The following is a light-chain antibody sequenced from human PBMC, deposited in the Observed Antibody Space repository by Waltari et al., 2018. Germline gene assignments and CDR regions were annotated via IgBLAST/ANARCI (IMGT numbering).Light chain of an antibody. Sequence: DIQMTQSPSTLSASVGDRVTITCRASQSISTWLAWYQQKPGKAPKLLIYKASSLESGVPSSFSGSGSGTEFTLTISSLQPDDFATYHCQHYDGYPWTFGQGTKVEIK. CDR1: QSISTW. CDR2: KAS. J-gene: IGKJ1*01. CDR3: QHYDGYPWT. V-gene: IGKV1-5*03.